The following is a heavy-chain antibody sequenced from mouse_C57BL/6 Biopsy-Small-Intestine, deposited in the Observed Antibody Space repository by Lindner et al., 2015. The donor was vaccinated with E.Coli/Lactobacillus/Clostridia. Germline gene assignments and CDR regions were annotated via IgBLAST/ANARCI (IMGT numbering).Heavy chain of an antibody. CDR2: IIPIFDTA. J-gene: IGHJ2*01. Sequence: SVKVSCKASGGTFSSYAINWVRQAPGQGLEWMGGIIPIFDTANYAQKFQGRVTITADESTSTAYMELSSLRSEDAAVYYCAFYDYVWGSPGYFDYWGQGTLVTVSS. CDR3: AFYDYVWGSPGYFDY. CDR1: GGTFSSYA. D-gene: IGHD2-4*01. V-gene: IGHV1-69*02.